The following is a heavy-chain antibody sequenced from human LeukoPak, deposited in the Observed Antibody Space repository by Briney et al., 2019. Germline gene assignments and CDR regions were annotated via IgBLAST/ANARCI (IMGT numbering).Heavy chain of an antibody. V-gene: IGHV4-61*01. Sequence: PSETLSLTCTVSGGSVSSGSYYWSWIRQPPGKGLEWIGYIYYSGSTNYNPSLKSRVTISVDTSKNQFSLKPSSVTAADTAVYYCARDKRFRGGYDYEEWDDAFDIWGQGTMVTVSS. D-gene: IGHD5-12*01. CDR3: ARDKRFRGGYDYEEWDDAFDI. CDR2: IYYSGST. CDR1: GGSVSSGSYY. J-gene: IGHJ3*02.